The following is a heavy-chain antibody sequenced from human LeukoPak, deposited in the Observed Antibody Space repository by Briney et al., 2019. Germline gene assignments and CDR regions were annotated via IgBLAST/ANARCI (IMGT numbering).Heavy chain of an antibody. Sequence: PSETLSLTCAVSGYSLSSGYYWGWIRQPPGKGLEWIGSIYHSGSTYYKPSLKSRVTISVDTSKNQFSLKLSSVTAADTAVYYCARDPYYYDILTGYLYYYGMDVWGKGTTVTVSS. CDR3: ARDPYYYDILTGYLYYYGMDV. V-gene: IGHV4-38-2*02. CDR1: GYSLSSGYY. CDR2: IYHSGST. D-gene: IGHD3-9*01. J-gene: IGHJ6*04.